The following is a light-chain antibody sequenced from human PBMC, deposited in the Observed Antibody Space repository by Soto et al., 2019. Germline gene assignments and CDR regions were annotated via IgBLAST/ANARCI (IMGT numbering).Light chain of an antibody. V-gene: IGKV1-5*03. J-gene: IGKJ5*01. CDR2: KAS. CDR1: QSISSW. Sequence: IQMTPSPSTLSASVGDIVTVTCRASQSISSWLAWYQQKAGKAPKLLIYKASALESGVPSRFSGSGSGTEFTLTISSLEPEDFATYYCQQSSNWPPITFGQGTRLEIK. CDR3: QQSSNWPPIT.